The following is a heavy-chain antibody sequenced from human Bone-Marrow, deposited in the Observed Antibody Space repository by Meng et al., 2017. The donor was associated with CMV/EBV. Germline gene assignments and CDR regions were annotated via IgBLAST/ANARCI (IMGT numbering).Heavy chain of an antibody. J-gene: IGHJ3*02. V-gene: IGHV3-21*01. CDR2: ISSSSSYI. D-gene: IGHD2-21*01. Sequence: GGSLRLSCAASGFTFSSYSMSWVRQAPGKGLEWVSSISSSSSYIYYADSVKGRFTTSRDNAKNSLYLQMNSLRAEDTAVYYCARDFTRCGGDCWMDAFDIWGQGTMVTVSS. CDR1: GFTFSSYS. CDR3: ARDFTRCGGDCWMDAFDI.